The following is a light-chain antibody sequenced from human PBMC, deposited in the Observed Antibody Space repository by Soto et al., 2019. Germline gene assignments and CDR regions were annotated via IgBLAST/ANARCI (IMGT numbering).Light chain of an antibody. V-gene: IGKV1D-12*01. CDR1: QDINNW. CDR2: TTS. Sequence: DIQVTQSPSSVSASVGDRVTITCRASQDINNWLAWYQQKPGKAPKLLIYTTSNLQSGVPSRFSGSGSGTDFTLTINSLQREDFATSYCQQANSFPLTIGGGTKVEIK. CDR3: QQANSFPLT. J-gene: IGKJ4*01.